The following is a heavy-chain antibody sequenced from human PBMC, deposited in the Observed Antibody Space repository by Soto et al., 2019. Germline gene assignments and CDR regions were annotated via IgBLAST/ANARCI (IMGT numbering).Heavy chain of an antibody. Sequence: EVQLVQSGAEVKKPGESLKISCKGSGYSFTSYWIGWVRQMPGKGLEWMGIIYPGDSDTRYSPSFQGQVTISADKSISTAYLQWSSLKASDTAMYYCARYSTPYYYDSSGHEDAFDIWGQGTMVTVSS. J-gene: IGHJ3*02. D-gene: IGHD3-22*01. V-gene: IGHV5-51*01. CDR1: GYSFTSYW. CDR3: ARYSTPYYYDSSGHEDAFDI. CDR2: IYPGDSDT.